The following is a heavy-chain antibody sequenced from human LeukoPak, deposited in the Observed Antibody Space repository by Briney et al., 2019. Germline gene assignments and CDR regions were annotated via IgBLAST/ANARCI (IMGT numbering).Heavy chain of an antibody. J-gene: IGHJ4*02. V-gene: IGHV3-30*02. CDR1: GFTFSSHG. CDR2: IRYDGSNK. D-gene: IGHD3-10*01. Sequence: PGGSLRLSCAASGFTFSSHGMHWVRQAPGKGLEWVAFIRYDGSNKYQADSVKGRFTISRDKSKNTVNLQMSSLRVEDTALYYCARDGGSESYAFDYWGQGTQVTVSS. CDR3: ARDGGSESYAFDY.